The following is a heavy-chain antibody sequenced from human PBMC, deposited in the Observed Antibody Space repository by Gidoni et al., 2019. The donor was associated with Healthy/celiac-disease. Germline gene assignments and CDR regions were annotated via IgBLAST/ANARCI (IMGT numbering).Heavy chain of an antibody. CDR3: ARDRGRSRWRYYMDV. CDR2: INHSGST. J-gene: IGHJ6*03. D-gene: IGHD3-10*01. Sequence: QVQLQQWGAGLLKPSETLSLTCAVYGGSFSGYYWSWIRQPPGKGLEWIGEINHSGSTNYNPSLKSRVTISVDTSKNQFSLKLSSVTAADTAVYYCARDRGRSRWRYYMDVWGKGTTVTVSS. CDR1: GGSFSGYY. V-gene: IGHV4-34*01.